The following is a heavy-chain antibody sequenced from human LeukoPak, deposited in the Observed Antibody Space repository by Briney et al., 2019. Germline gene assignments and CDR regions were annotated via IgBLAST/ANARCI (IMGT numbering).Heavy chain of an antibody. D-gene: IGHD3-10*01. CDR3: ARDSGTTGEVKFDP. CDR2: INHSGST. Sequence: SETLSLTCAVYGGSFIGFHWNWIRQPPGKGLEWIGDINHSGSTNYNPSLTSRVTISVDTSKNQFSLKLRSVTAADTAVYYCARDSGTTGEVKFDPWGQGTLVTVSS. J-gene: IGHJ5*02. CDR1: GGSFIGFH. V-gene: IGHV4-34*01.